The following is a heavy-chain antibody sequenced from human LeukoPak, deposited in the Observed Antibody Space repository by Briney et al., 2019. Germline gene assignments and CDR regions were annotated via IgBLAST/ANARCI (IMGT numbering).Heavy chain of an antibody. V-gene: IGHV1-3*01. J-gene: IGHJ6*02. CDR2: INAGNGNT. Sequence: GASVKVSCKASGYTFTSNGVHWVRQAPGQGLERMGWINAGNGNTKYSQKFQGRVTVSRDTSASTAYMELSSLRSEDTAVYYCVKSGSWNYYGMDVWGQGTTVTVSS. D-gene: IGHD1-26*01. CDR3: VKSGSWNYYGMDV. CDR1: GYTFTSNG.